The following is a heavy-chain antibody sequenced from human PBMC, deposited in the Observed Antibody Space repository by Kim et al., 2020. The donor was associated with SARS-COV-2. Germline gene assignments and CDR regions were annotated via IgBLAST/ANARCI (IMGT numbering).Heavy chain of an antibody. CDR1: GFIIRTYW. CDR2: INEDGSKA. D-gene: IGHD3-10*01. J-gene: IGHJ1*01. Sequence: GGSLRLSCVASGFIIRTYWMTWVRQPPGKGLEWVGNINEDGSKAYYADSVKGRFTISRDNAKNSLYLQMNSLRAEDTAVYYCMSDPMAYWAPGTWVVASS. CDR3: MSDPMAY. V-gene: IGHV3-7*01.